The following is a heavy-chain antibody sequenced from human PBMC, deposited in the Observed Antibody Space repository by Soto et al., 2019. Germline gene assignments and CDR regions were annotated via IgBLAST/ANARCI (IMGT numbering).Heavy chain of an antibody. CDR1: GFTFSSYA. Sequence: ESGGGVVQPGRSLRLSCAASGFTFSSYAMHWVRQAPGKGLEWVAVISYDGSNKYYADSVKGRFTISRDNSKNTLYLQMNSLRAEDTAVYYCAREMGSVVVVGNYFDYWGQGTLVTVSS. J-gene: IGHJ4*02. V-gene: IGHV3-30-3*01. D-gene: IGHD2-15*01. CDR2: ISYDGSNK. CDR3: AREMGSVVVVGNYFDY.